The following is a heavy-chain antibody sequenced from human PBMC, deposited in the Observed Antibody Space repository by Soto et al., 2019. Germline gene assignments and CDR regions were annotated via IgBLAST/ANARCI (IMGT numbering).Heavy chain of an antibody. D-gene: IGHD6-6*01. V-gene: IGHV4-31*02. J-gene: IGHJ4*02. Sequence: PSETLSLTXTVSGGSISSGGYYWSWIRQHPGKGLEWIGYIYYSGSTYYNPSLKSRVTISVDTSKNQFSLKLSSVTAADTAVYYCARGIAARESLDYWGQGTLVTVSS. CDR2: IYYSGST. CDR3: ARGIAARESLDY. CDR1: GGSISSGGYY.